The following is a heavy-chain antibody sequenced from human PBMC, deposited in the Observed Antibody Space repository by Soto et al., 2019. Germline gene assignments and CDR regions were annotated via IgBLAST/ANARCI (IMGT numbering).Heavy chain of an antibody. CDR3: VRAPEQRPFDY. Sequence: EVQLVESGGGLVQPGGSLRLSCAASGFPLSDNWIHWVRRAPGKGLVWVSRINNDGSSVTYADSVKGRFTLSRDNAKNTWFLQMDSLRVEDTAMYYCVRAPEQRPFDYWGQGTLVTVSS. V-gene: IGHV3-74*03. J-gene: IGHJ4*02. CDR2: INNDGSSV. CDR1: GFPLSDNW. D-gene: IGHD6-25*01.